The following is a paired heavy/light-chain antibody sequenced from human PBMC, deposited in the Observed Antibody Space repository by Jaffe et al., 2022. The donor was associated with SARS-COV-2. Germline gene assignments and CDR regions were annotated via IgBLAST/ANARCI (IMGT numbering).Light chain of an antibody. CDR2: ADS. CDR3: QVWDTSSDPSGV. J-gene: IGLJ1*01. CDR1: NIGSKS. Sequence: SYVLTQPPSVSVAPGQAARITCGENNIGSKSVHWYQQKPGQAPVLVVYADSDRPSGIPERFSGSNSGNTATLTISRVEAGDEADYYCQVWDTSSDPSGVFGTGTKVTVL. V-gene: IGLV3-21*02.
Heavy chain of an antibody. Sequence: QVQLVESGGGVVQPGRSLRLSCAASGFTFSSYAMNWVRQAPGKGLEWVALISYDGNHEYYADSVKGRFTISRDNSKNTLYLQMNSLRAEDTAVYYCARELMVYSMLHYGMDVWGQGTTVTVSS. CDR3: ARELMVYSMLHYGMDV. D-gene: IGHD2-8*01. J-gene: IGHJ6*02. CDR2: ISYDGNHE. CDR1: GFTFSSYA. V-gene: IGHV3-30-3*01.